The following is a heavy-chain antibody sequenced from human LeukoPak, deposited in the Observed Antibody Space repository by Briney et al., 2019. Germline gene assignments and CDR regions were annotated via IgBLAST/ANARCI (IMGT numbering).Heavy chain of an antibody. V-gene: IGHV3-23*01. CDR3: ARVFIGDYGDYQFDY. Sequence: GGSLRLSCAASGFTFSSYGMSWVRQAPGKGREWVSAISGSGGSTYYADSVKGRFTISRDNSKNTLYLQMNSLRAEDTAVYYCARVFIGDYGDYQFDYWGQGTLVTVSS. CDR2: ISGSGGST. CDR1: GFTFSSYG. D-gene: IGHD4-17*01. J-gene: IGHJ4*02.